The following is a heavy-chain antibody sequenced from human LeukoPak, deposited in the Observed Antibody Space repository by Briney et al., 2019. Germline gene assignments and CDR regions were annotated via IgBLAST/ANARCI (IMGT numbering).Heavy chain of an antibody. CDR2: IKQDGSET. CDR3: ARVYSSLWAPSFDY. V-gene: IGHV3-7*05. Sequence: GGSLRLSCAASGFTFSNYWMNWVRQAPGKGLEWVANIKQDGSETYYVGSVKGRFTISRDNAKNSLFLQMNGLRAEDTAVYYCARVYSSLWAPSFDYWGQGALVTVSS. D-gene: IGHD3-22*01. CDR1: GFTFSNYW. J-gene: IGHJ4*02.